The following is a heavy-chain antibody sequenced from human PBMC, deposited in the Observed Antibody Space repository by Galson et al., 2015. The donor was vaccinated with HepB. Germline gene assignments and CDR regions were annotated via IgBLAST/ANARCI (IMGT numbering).Heavy chain of an antibody. V-gene: IGHV1-24*01. D-gene: IGHD6-19*01. J-gene: IGHJ4*02. CDR1: GYTLTELS. CDR2: FDPEDGET. CDR3: ATDSLLYSSGWYQGLH. Sequence: SVKVSCKVSGYTLTELSMHWVRQAPGKGLEWMGGFDPEDGETIYAQKFQGRVTMTEDTSTDTAYMELSSLRSEDTAVYYCATDSLLYSSGWYQGLHWGQGTLVTVSS.